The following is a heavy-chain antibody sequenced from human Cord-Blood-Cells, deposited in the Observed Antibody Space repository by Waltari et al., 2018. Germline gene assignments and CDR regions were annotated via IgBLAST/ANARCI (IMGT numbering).Heavy chain of an antibody. CDR2: IYYSGST. J-gene: IGHJ3*02. CDR3: ARGTVRGAFDI. V-gene: IGHV4-30-4*01. Sequence: QVQLQESGPGLVKPSPTLSLTCTVSGGSIRSGDYYLRWIRQPPGKGLEWIGYIYYSGSTYYNPSLKSRVTISVDTSKNQFSLKLSSVTAADTAVYYCARGTVRGAFDIWGQGTMVTVSS. CDR1: GGSIRSGDYY. D-gene: IGHD1-7*01.